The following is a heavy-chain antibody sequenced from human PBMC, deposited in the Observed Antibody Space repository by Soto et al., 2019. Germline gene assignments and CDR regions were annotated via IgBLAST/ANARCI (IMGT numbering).Heavy chain of an antibody. CDR3: ARGCWAGLYNYDY. CDR2: IYYSGST. CDR1: CGSISSYY. J-gene: IGHJ4*02. V-gene: IGHV4-59*01. Sequence: SETLSLPCTVSCGSISSYYYSWIRQPPGKGLEWIGYIYYSGSTNYNPSLESRVTVSVDTAKNQFSLKLSSVTAADTAVYYCARGCWAGLYNYDYWRQGPLVIVSS. D-gene: IGHD3-10*01.